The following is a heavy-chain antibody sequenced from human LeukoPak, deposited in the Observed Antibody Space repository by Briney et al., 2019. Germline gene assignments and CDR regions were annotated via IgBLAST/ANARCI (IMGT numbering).Heavy chain of an antibody. CDR2: INHSGST. D-gene: IGHD1-26*01. Sequence: SETLSLTCTVSGGSISTSNYYWGWIRQPPGKGLEWIGEINHSGSTNYNPSLKSRVTISVDTSKNQFSLKLSSVTAADTAVYYCARLDLVDDAFDIWGQGTMVTVSS. V-gene: IGHV4-39*07. J-gene: IGHJ3*02. CDR1: GGSISTSNYY. CDR3: ARLDLVDDAFDI.